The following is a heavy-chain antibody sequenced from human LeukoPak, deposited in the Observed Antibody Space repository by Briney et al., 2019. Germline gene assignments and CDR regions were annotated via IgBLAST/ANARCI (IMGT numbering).Heavy chain of an antibody. D-gene: IGHD6-19*01. J-gene: IGHJ5*02. V-gene: IGHV4-34*01. CDR1: GGSFSGYY. CDR2: INRSGST. CDR3: ASTQWLVSNWFDP. Sequence: PSETLSLTCAVYGGSFSGYYWSWIRQPPGKGLEWIGEINRSGSTNYNPSLKSRVTISVDTSKNQFSLKLSAVTAADTAVYYCASTQWLVSNWFDPWGQGTLVTVSS.